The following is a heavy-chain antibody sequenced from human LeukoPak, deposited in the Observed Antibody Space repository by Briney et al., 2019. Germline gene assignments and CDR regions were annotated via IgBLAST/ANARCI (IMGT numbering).Heavy chain of an antibody. CDR3: AKDLRYSFLGYYYGMDV. J-gene: IGHJ6*02. V-gene: IGHV3-30*18. Sequence: PGGSLRLPCAASGFTFSSYGMHWVRQAPGKGLEWVAVISYDGSNKYYADSVKGRFTISRDNSKNTLYLQMNSLRAEDTAVYYCAKDLRYSFLGYYYGMDVWGQGTTVTVSS. CDR1: GFTFSSYG. CDR2: ISYDGSNK. D-gene: IGHD2/OR15-2a*01.